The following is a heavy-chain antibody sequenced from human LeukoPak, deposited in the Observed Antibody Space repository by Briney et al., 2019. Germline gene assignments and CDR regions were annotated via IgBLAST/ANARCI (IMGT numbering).Heavy chain of an antibody. J-gene: IGHJ4*02. D-gene: IGHD4-17*01. V-gene: IGHV4-30-4*01. CDR2: IYYSGST. Sequence: PSQTLSLTCTVSGGSISSGDYYWSWIRQPPGKGLEWIGYIYYSGSTYYNPSLKSRVTISVDTSKNQFSLKLSSVTAADTAVYYCARGRDYGDYVDYWGQGTLVTVSS. CDR1: GGSISSGDYY. CDR3: ARGRDYGDYVDY.